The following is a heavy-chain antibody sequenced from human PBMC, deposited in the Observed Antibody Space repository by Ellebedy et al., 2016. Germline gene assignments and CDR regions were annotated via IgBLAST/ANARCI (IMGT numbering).Heavy chain of an antibody. D-gene: IGHD1-26*01. CDR1: GFTFSDYY. J-gene: IGHJ5*02. CDR3: ATTGSRIVGARSKFDP. V-gene: IGHV3-11*01. Sequence: GGSLRLSXAASGFTFSDYYMSWIRQAPGKGLEWVSYISSSGSTIYYADSVKGRFTISRDNAKNSLYLQMNSLRAEDTAVYYCATTGSRIVGARSKFDPWGQGTLVTVSS. CDR2: ISSSGSTI.